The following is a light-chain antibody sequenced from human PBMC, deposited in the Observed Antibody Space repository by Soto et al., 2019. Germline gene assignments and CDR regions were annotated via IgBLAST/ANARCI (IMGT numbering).Light chain of an antibody. CDR3: QQRSNWPIT. CDR1: QSVSTY. J-gene: IGKJ5*01. CDR2: DAS. V-gene: IGKV3-11*01. Sequence: ETVSTQSPATLSLSPGESATLSCVASQSVSTYLAWYQQKPGQAPRLLIYDASNRVTGIPARFSGSGSGTDFTLTISSLGPEDFAVYYCQQRSNWPITFGQGTRLEIK.